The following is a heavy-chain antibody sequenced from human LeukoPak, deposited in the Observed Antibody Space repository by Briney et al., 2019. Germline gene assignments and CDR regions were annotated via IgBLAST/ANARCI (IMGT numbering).Heavy chain of an antibody. CDR1: GFTFSSYG. CDR2: ISGSGGST. CDR3: AKDTYGSGSYSLDY. D-gene: IGHD3-10*01. Sequence: GGTLRLSCTASGFTFSSYGMSWVRQAPGKGLEWVSAISGSGGSTYYADSVKGRFTISRDNSKNTLYLQMNSLRAEDTAVYYCAKDTYGSGSYSLDYWGQGTLVTVSS. J-gene: IGHJ4*02. V-gene: IGHV3-23*01.